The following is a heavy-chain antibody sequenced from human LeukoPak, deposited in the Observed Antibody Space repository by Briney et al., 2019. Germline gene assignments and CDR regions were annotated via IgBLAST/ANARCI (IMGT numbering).Heavy chain of an antibody. CDR3: ARDRKIAVAASFDY. D-gene: IGHD6-19*01. CDR2: ISAYNDNT. Sequence: ASVKVSCKASGYTFTSYGISWVRQAPGQGLEWLGWISAYNDNTNYAQKRQGRVTMTTDTSTSTAYMELRSLRSDDTAVYYCARDRKIAVAASFDYWGQGTLATVSS. J-gene: IGHJ4*02. CDR1: GYTFTSYG. V-gene: IGHV1-18*01.